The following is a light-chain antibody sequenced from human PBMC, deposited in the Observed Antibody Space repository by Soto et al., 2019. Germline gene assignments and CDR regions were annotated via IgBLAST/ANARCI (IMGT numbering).Light chain of an antibody. CDR1: QSVDSTF. J-gene: IGKJ1*01. CDR3: QQYMSSVT. CDR2: GAS. Sequence: EVVLTQSPGSLSLSPGQRATLSCRASQSVDSTFFAWYQKKPGQAPRLLIYGASKRATVIPERFSGSGSGTDFTLISSRLEPEDFAVYYCQQYMSSVTFGQGTKVEIK. V-gene: IGKV3-20*01.